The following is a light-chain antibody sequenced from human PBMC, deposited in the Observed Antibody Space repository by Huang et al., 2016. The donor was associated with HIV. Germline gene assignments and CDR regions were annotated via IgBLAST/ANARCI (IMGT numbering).Light chain of an antibody. CDR1: QSVCVY. J-gene: IGKJ4*01. CDR3: QQRTKWPPVLT. CDR2: EAS. V-gene: IGKV3-11*01. Sequence: EIVLTQSPATLSLSPGDRATLSCRASQSVCVYLAWYQQKPGQAPRLLIFEASNRATGIPDRFSGRGSGTDFTLTIDSLQPDDFAIYYCQQRTKWPPVLTFGGGTRVEIK.